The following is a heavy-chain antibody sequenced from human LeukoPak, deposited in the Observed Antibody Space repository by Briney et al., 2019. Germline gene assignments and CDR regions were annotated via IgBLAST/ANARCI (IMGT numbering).Heavy chain of an antibody. CDR3: ARDRTMVRGVIMTSGLDY. Sequence: GGSLRLSCAASGFTFSSYGMHWVRQAPGKGLEWVAVISYDGSNKYYADSVKGRFTISRDNSKNTLYLQMNSLRAEDTAVYYCARDRTMVRGVIMTSGLDYWGQGTLVTVSS. CDR1: GFTFSSYG. CDR2: ISYDGSNK. J-gene: IGHJ4*02. D-gene: IGHD3-10*01. V-gene: IGHV3-30*03.